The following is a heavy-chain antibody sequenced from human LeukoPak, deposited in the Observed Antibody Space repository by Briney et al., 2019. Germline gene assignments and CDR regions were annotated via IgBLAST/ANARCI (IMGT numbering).Heavy chain of an antibody. J-gene: IGHJ4*02. V-gene: IGHV4-39*01. CDR1: GGSISSSSYY. CDR3: ARLRTYYYGSGNLYYFDY. CDR2: IYYSGST. D-gene: IGHD3-10*01. Sequence: SETLSLTCTVSGGSISSSSYYWGWIRQPPGKGLEWIGSIYYSGSTYYNPSLKSRVTISVDTSKNQFSLKLSSVTAADTAVYYCARLRTYYYGSGNLYYFDYWGQGTLVTVSS.